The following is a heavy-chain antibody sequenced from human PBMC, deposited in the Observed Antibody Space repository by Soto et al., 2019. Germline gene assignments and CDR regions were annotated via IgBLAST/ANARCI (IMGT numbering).Heavy chain of an antibody. D-gene: IGHD1-26*01. V-gene: IGHV3-48*02. Sequence: WWSLRLSCSASVFTFSSYSMNWLRQAPGKGLEWVSYISSSSSTIYYADSVKGRFTISRDNAKNSLYLQMNSLRDEDTAVYYCARDGVVGATLYYYYYGMDVWGQGTTVTVSS. CDR1: VFTFSSYS. J-gene: IGHJ6*02. CDR3: ARDGVVGATLYYYYYGMDV. CDR2: ISSSSSTI.